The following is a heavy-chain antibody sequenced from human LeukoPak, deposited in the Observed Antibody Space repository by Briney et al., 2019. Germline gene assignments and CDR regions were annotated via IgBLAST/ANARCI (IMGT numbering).Heavy chain of an antibody. CDR2: LDESGRP. CDR1: GGSIRSGDHQ. Sequence: SETLSLTCSVSGGSIRSGDHQWAWVRQPPGKGLEFVGSLDESGRPYYNPPLKSRVSISGDTSGKQFSLNLSSVTAADTAVYYCARDLGGYPFFMDVWGRGTTVIVSS. D-gene: IGHD2-15*01. V-gene: IGHV4-39*07. J-gene: IGHJ6*03. CDR3: ARDLGGYPFFMDV.